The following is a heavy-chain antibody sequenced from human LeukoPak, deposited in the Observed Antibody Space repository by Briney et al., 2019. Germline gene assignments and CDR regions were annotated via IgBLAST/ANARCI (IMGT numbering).Heavy chain of an antibody. D-gene: IGHD2-8*01. V-gene: IGHV3-23*01. Sequence: GGSLRLSCAASGFTFSSYAMSWVRQAPGKGLEWVSAISGSGGSTYYAHSVKGRFRISRDSSQNILYLQMNSLRAEDTAVYYCAKDRCSNGIGCYYYYMDVWGKGTTVTISS. J-gene: IGHJ6*03. CDR1: GFTFSSYA. CDR3: AKDRCSNGIGCYYYYMDV. CDR2: ISGSGGST.